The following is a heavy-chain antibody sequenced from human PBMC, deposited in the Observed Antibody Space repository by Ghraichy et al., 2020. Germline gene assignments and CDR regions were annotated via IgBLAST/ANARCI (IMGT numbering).Heavy chain of an antibody. D-gene: IGHD3-16*01. CDR2: ISAGGDGT. V-gene: IGHV3-23*01. CDR3: AKKSPHGGGES. J-gene: IGHJ5*02. CDR1: RFAFSSYA. Sequence: GGSLRLSCAASRFAFSSYAMTWVRQAPGKGLEWVSSISAGGDGTYYADSVKGRFTISRDNSGNTLSLQMSSLGAEDSAVYYCAKKSPHGGGESWGQGTLVTVSS.